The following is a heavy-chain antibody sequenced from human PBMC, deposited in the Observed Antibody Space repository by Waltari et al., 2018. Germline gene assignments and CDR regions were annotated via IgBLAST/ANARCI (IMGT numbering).Heavy chain of an antibody. CDR3: AKSPYIAAAGTWEIYYYYYGMDV. J-gene: IGHJ6*02. Sequence: QVQLVQSGAEVKKPGSSVKVSCKASGGTFSSYAIRWVRKATGQGLEWMGGIIPIFGTANYAQKFQGRVTITADESTSTAYMELSSLRSEDTAVYYCAKSPYIAAAGTWEIYYYYYGMDVWGQGTTVTVSS. D-gene: IGHD6-13*01. V-gene: IGHV1-69*01. CDR2: IIPIFGTA. CDR1: GGTFSSYA.